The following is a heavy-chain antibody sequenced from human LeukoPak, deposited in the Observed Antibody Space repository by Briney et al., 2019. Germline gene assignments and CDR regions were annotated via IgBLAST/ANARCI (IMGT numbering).Heavy chain of an antibody. CDR2: LYSDGNT. CDR3: ARGVEPLAANTLAY. J-gene: IGHJ4*02. CDR1: GFTVITND. V-gene: IGHV3-53*01. Sequence: GGSLCLSCAASGFTVITNDMTWVRQAPGKGLEWVSVLYSDGNTKYADSVQGRFTISRDNSKNTLYLEMNSLSPDDTAVYYCARGVEPLAANTLAYWGQGNLVTVSS. D-gene: IGHD1-14*01.